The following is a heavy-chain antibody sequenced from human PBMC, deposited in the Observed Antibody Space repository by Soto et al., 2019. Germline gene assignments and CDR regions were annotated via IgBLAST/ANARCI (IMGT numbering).Heavy chain of an antibody. CDR2: INNYYGNI. CDR1: GYAFRNYG. Sequence: QVQLVQSGAEVKKPGASVKVSCKASGYAFRNYGISWMRQAPGQGLEWMGWINNYYGNINLPQKFRGRITVTADTSTTSVYMLLENLTSDDTAVYYCARDVGCLIDHWGHGNLVIVSS. J-gene: IGHJ4*01. CDR3: ARDVGCLIDH. V-gene: IGHV1-18*01. D-gene: IGHD2-21*01.